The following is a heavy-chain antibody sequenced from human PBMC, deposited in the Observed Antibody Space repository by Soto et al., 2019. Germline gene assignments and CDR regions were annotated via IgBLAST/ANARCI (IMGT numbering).Heavy chain of an antibody. Sequence: GGSLRLSCAASGFTLSSYGMPWVRPAPGKGLEWVAVISYDGSNKYYADSVKGRFTISRDNSKNTLYLQMNSLKTEDTAVYYCIRQTGDSTTGWFDPWGQGTLVTVSS. V-gene: IGHV3-30*03. CDR3: IRQTGDSTTGWFDP. J-gene: IGHJ5*02. D-gene: IGHD2-2*01. CDR2: ISYDGSNK. CDR1: GFTLSSYG.